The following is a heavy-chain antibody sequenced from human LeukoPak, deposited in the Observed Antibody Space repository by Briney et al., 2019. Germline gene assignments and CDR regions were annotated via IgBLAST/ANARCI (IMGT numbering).Heavy chain of an antibody. Sequence: PSETLSLTCAVYGGSFSGYYWSWIRQPPGKGLEWIGEINHSGSTNYNPSLKSRVTISVDTSKNQFSLKLSSVTAADTAVYYCARRRYSGSPTLWGQGTLVTVSS. CDR1: GGSFSGYY. J-gene: IGHJ4*02. D-gene: IGHD1-26*01. CDR3: ARRRYSGSPTL. V-gene: IGHV4-34*01. CDR2: INHSGST.